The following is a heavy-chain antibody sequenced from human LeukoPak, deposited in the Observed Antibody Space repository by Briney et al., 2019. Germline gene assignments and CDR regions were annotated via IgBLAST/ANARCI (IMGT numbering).Heavy chain of an antibody. V-gene: IGHV3-48*01. Sequence: GGSLRLSCAASGFTFGTYSMNWVRQAPGKGLEWISYISGSSGAKHYADSVKGRFTIFRDHAKSSLYLQMNSLRVEDTAIYYCAIILATLSYWGQGTLVTVSS. J-gene: IGHJ4*02. D-gene: IGHD5-12*01. CDR1: GFTFGTYS. CDR2: ISGSSGAK. CDR3: AIILATLSY.